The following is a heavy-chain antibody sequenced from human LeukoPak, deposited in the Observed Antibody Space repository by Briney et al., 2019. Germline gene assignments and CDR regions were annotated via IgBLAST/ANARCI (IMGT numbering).Heavy chain of an antibody. CDR1: GGSFSGYY. CDR3: AREDYYFDS. CDR2: INHSRGT. Sequence: SETLSLTCAVYGGSFSGYYWSWIRQPPGKGLEWIGEINHSRGTKYNPSLESRVTILLDASKNEFSLNLNSVTAADTAVYYCAREDYYFDSWGQGTLVTVSS. V-gene: IGHV4-34*01. J-gene: IGHJ4*02.